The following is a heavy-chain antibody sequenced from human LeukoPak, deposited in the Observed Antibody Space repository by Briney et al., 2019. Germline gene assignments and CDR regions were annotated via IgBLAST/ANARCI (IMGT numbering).Heavy chain of an antibody. J-gene: IGHJ4*02. V-gene: IGHV3-21*01. Sequence: GGSLRLSCAASGFTFSSYGMHWVRQAPGKGLEWVSSISSSSSYIYYADSVKGRFTISRDNAKNSLYLQMNSLRAEDTAVYYCARDGIQLWFDYWGQGTLVTVSS. D-gene: IGHD5-18*01. CDR2: ISSSSSYI. CDR1: GFTFSSYG. CDR3: ARDGIQLWFDY.